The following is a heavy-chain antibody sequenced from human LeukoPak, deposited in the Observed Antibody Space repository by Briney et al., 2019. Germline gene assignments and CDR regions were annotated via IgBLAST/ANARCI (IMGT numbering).Heavy chain of an antibody. CDR1: GFTFSSYW. D-gene: IGHD3-22*01. CDR2: INSDGSST. V-gene: IGHV3-74*01. J-gene: IGHJ3*02. CDR3: ARYYYDSSGSQGAFDM. Sequence: GGSLRLSCAASGFTFSSYWINWVRQAPGKGLVWVSRINSDGSSTTYADSVKGRFTISRDNARNTLYLQMNSLRAEDTAVYYCARYYYDSSGSQGAFDMWGQGTMVTVSS.